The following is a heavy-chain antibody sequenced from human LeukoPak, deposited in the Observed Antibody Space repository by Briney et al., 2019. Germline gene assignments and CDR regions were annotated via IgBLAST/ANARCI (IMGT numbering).Heavy chain of an antibody. CDR3: ARAIAAAGWNFDYYYMDV. D-gene: IGHD6-13*01. V-gene: IGHV4-59*12. J-gene: IGHJ6*03. CDR1: GGSISSYY. Sequence: SETLSLTCTVSGGSISSYYWSWIRQRPGKGLEGIGYIYYSGSTNYNPSLKSRVTISVDTSKNQFSLKLSSVTAADTAVYYCARAIAAAGWNFDYYYMDVWGKGTAVTVSS. CDR2: IYYSGST.